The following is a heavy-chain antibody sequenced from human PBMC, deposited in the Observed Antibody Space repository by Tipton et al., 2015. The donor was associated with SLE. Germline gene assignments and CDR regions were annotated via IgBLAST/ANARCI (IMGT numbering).Heavy chain of an antibody. D-gene: IGHD3-16*01. J-gene: IGHJ4*02. V-gene: IGHV4-39*07. CDR3: ARVGAGGFDY. CDR2: IHYSGST. Sequence: TLSLTCTVSGGSISSKNYYWGWIRQPPGKGLEWIGSIHYSGSTYYNPSLKSRVTISVDTSKNQFSLKLSSVTAADTAVYYCARVGAGGFDYWGQGTLVTVSS. CDR1: GGSISSKNYY.